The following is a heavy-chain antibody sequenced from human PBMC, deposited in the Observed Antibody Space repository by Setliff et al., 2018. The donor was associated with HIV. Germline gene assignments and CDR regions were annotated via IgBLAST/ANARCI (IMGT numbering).Heavy chain of an antibody. J-gene: IGHJ4*02. V-gene: IGHV3-9*01. CDR1: GFTFTSYW. CDR3: AKDTQTGYYDY. Sequence: PGGSLRLSCAASGFTFTSYWMIWVRQAPGKGLEWVSGINWNSGTIAYADFVKGRFTISRDNTKNFVFLEMTNLRPEDTALYFCAKDTQTGYYDYWGQGTLVTVSS. CDR2: INWNSGTI. D-gene: IGHD3-10*01.